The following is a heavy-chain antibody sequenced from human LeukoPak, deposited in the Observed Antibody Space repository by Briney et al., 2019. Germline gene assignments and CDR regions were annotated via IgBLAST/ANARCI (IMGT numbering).Heavy chain of an antibody. CDR1: GGSISSSNW. CDR3: ARAKATTEFDY. Sequence: SETLSLTCAVSGGSISSSNWWSWVRQPPGKGLEWIGYIYYSGSTNYNPSLKSRVTISVDTSKNQFSLKLSSVTAADTAVYYCARAKATTEFDYWGQGTLVTVSS. V-gene: IGHV4-4*02. J-gene: IGHJ4*02. D-gene: IGHD5-24*01. CDR2: IYYSGST.